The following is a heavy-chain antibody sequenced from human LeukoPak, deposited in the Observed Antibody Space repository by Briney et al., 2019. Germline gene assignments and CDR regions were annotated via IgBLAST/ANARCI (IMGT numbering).Heavy chain of an antibody. V-gene: IGHV1-18*01. CDR3: ARDVLGETVLRYFDWLPNYYYYGMDV. CDR1: GYTFTSYG. Sequence: ASVKVSCKASGYTFTSYGISWVRQAPGQGLEWMGWISAYNGNTNYAQKFQGRVTITADESTSTAYMELSSLRSEDTAVYYCARDVLGETVLRYFDWLPNYYYYGMDVWGQGTTVTVSS. J-gene: IGHJ6*02. D-gene: IGHD3-9*01. CDR2: ISAYNGNT.